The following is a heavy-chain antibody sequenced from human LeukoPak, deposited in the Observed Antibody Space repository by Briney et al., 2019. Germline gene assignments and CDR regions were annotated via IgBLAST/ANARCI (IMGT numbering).Heavy chain of an antibody. V-gene: IGHV1-69*05. J-gene: IGHJ4*02. D-gene: IGHD6-19*01. CDR3: ARDFQGIAVAG. CDR2: FIPIFGTA. CDR1: GGTFSSYA. Sequence: SVKLSCKASGGTFSSYAISWVRQAPGQGLEWMGGFIPIFGTANYAQKFQGRVTITTDEATSTAYMELSSLRSEDTAVYYCARDFQGIAVAGWGQGTLVTVSS.